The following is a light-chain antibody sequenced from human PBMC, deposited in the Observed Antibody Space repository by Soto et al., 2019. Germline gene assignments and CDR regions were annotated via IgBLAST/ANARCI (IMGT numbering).Light chain of an antibody. CDR2: DNN. CDR3: GTWDSSLSAGWV. V-gene: IGLV1-51*01. Sequence: QSVLTQPPSVSAAPGQKVTISCSGSSSNIGNNYVSWYQQLPGTAPKLLIYDNNKRPSGIPDRFSGSKSGTSATLGITGLQTGDEADYYCGTWDSSLSAGWVFGGGTKLIVL. J-gene: IGLJ3*02. CDR1: SSNIGNNY.